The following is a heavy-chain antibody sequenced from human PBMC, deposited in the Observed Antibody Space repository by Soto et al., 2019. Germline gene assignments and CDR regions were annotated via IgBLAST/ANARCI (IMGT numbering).Heavy chain of an antibody. D-gene: IGHD3-22*01. V-gene: IGHV4-30-2*01. CDR1: GGSISSGGYS. Sequence: PSETLSLTCAVSGGSISSGGYSWSWIRQPPGKGLEWIGYIYHSGSTYYNPSLKSRVTISVDRSKNQFSLKLSSVTAADTAVYYCARSYDRSGSIDYWGQGTLVTVPS. J-gene: IGHJ4*02. CDR3: ARSYDRSGSIDY. CDR2: IYHSGST.